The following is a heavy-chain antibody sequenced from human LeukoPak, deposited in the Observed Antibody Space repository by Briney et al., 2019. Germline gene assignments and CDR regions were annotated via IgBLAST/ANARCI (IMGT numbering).Heavy chain of an antibody. CDR3: ARDRIAVAPSTRGYYGMDV. CDR2: IIPIFGTA. J-gene: IGHJ6*02. D-gene: IGHD6-19*01. V-gene: IGHV1-69*01. Sequence: SVKVSCKASGGTFSSYAISWVRQAPGRGLEWMGGIIPIFGTANYAQKFQGRVTITADESTSTAYMELSSLRSEDTAVYYCARDRIAVAPSTRGYYGMDVWGQGTTVTVSS. CDR1: GGTFSSYA.